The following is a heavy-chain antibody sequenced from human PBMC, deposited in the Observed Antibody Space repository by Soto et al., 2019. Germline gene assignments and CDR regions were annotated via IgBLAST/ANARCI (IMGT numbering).Heavy chain of an antibody. J-gene: IGHJ4*02. CDR3: AKDAIHSSSWLH. D-gene: IGHD6-13*01. Sequence: GGSLRLSCAASGFTFSNYAMSWVRQAPGKGLEWVSSVTNSGGSTYYADSVKGRFTVSRDNSKNTLYLQMNSLRAEDTAVYYCAKDAIHSSSWLHWGQGTLVTVS. V-gene: IGHV3-23*01. CDR1: GFTFSNYA. CDR2: VTNSGGST.